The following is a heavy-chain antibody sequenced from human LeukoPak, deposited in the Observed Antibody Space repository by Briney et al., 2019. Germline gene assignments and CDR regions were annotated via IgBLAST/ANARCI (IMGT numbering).Heavy chain of an antibody. J-gene: IGHJ4*02. V-gene: IGHV1-8*01. CDR3: ARVNCSSTSCRSKFLDY. CDR1: GSTFTNYD. Sequence: GASVKVSCKDSGSTFTNYDINWVRQATGQGLEWMGWMNPNSANTGYAQKFQGRVTMTRNTSISTAYMELSSLRSEDTAVYYCARVNCSSTSCRSKFLDYWGQGTLVTVSS. CDR2: MNPNSANT. D-gene: IGHD2-2*01.